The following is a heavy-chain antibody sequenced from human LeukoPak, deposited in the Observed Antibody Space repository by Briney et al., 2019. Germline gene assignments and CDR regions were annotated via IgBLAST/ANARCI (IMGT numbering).Heavy chain of an antibody. D-gene: IGHD2-2*01. CDR3: ARDQRRVVVVPAAIPYYYYMDV. Sequence: QTGGSLRLSCAASGFTFSSYWMSWVRQAPGKGLEWVANIKQDGSEKYYVDSVKGRFTISRDNAKNSLYLQMNSLRAEDTAVYYCARDQRRVVVVPAAIPYYYYMDVWGKGTTVTVSS. CDR2: IKQDGSEK. J-gene: IGHJ6*03. CDR1: GFTFSSYW. V-gene: IGHV3-7*01.